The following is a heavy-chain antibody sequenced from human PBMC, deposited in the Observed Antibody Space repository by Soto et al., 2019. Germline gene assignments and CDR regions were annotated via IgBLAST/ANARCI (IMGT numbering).Heavy chain of an antibody. Sequence: GGSLRLSCAASGFTFSSYGMHWVRQAPGKGLEWVAVISYDGSNKYYADSVKGRFTISRDNSKNTLYLQMNSLRAEDTAVYYCAKEGYLYSYGAGFFDYWGQGTLVTSPQ. D-gene: IGHD5-18*01. V-gene: IGHV3-30*18. CDR3: AKEGYLYSYGAGFFDY. J-gene: IGHJ4*02. CDR1: GFTFSSYG. CDR2: ISYDGSNK.